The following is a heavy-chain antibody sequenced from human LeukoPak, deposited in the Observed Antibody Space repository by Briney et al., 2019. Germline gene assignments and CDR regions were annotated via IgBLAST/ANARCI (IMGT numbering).Heavy chain of an antibody. D-gene: IGHD1-26*01. V-gene: IGHV1-69*04. CDR1: GGTFSSYA. J-gene: IGHJ4*02. CDR2: IIPIFGIA. CDR3: GRDSGSHSPYFDY. Sequence: SVKVSCKASGGTFSSYAISWVRQAPGQGLEWMGRIIPIFGIANYAQKFQGRVTITADKSTSTAYMELSSLRSEDTAVYYCGRDSGSHSPYFDYWGQGTLVTVSS.